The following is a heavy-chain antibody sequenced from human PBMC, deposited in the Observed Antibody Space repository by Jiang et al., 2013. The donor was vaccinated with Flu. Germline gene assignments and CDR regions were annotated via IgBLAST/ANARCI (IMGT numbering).Heavy chain of an antibody. D-gene: IGHD3-10*01. CDR2: IYPRDSDA. J-gene: IGHJ4*02. V-gene: IGHV5-51*03. CDR1: GYTFTDYW. Sequence: QLVESGAEVKKPGESLKISCKGSGYTFTDYWIGWVRQMPGKGLEWMGIIYPRDSDARYSPSFQGQVTISVDKSISTAYLQWSSLKASDTAMYYCARRNYGSGTYYTDWGQGTLVTVSS. CDR3: ARRNYGSGTYYTD.